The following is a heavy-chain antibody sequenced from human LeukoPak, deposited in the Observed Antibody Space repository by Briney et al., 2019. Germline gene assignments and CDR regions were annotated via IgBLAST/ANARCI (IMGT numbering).Heavy chain of an antibody. D-gene: IGHD3-16*02. Sequence: PSETLSLTCTVSGASLSSSFWGLIRQSARKGLGWIGRIYPSGTTNYNPSLRSRVTISVDKSKNQFSLNLTSVTAADTAIYYCARDSPRDNIVYYYYMDVWGKGTTVTVSS. CDR3: ARDSPRDNIVYYYYMDV. V-gene: IGHV4-4*07. J-gene: IGHJ6*03. CDR1: GASLSSSF. CDR2: IYPSGTT.